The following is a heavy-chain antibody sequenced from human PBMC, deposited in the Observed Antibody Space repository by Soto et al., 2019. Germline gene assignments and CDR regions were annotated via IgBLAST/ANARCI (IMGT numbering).Heavy chain of an antibody. V-gene: IGHV3-53*01. Sequence: PGGSRRLACTVSGFSIRRHFMSWVRQAPGKGPEWVPVVYNDGRTFYADSVKGRFRSSRDDSKNMAYLEMNSLRADDTATYYCARDHSLFHDSGPWGQGTLVTVSS. J-gene: IGHJ5*02. CDR3: ARDHSLFHDSGP. CDR2: VYNDGRT. D-gene: IGHD3-3*01. CDR1: GFSIRRHF.